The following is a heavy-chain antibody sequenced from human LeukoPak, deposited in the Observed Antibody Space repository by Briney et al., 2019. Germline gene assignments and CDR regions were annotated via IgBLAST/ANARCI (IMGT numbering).Heavy chain of an antibody. V-gene: IGHV3-74*03. CDR3: ARGGGIYGLWDY. D-gene: IGHD1-26*01. J-gene: IGHJ4*02. CDR2: IYSDGSSY. CDR1: GFTFSSYW. Sequence: TGGSLRLFCAASGFTFSSYWMHWVRQAPGKGLVWVSRIYSDGSSYTADSVKGRFTISRDNAKDTLYLQVNSLRVEDTAVYYCARGGGIYGLWDYWGQGTLVTVSS.